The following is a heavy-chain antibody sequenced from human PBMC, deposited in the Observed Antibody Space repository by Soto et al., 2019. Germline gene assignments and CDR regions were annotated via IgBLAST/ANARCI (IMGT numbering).Heavy chain of an antibody. V-gene: IGHV1-69*18. CDR2: LAPISGSP. CDR1: GDTFSHYV. D-gene: IGHD1-26*01. CDR3: ARIGVGSRR. Sequence: VQMVQSGAEVKEPGSSVQVSCTNSGDTFSHYVMSWVRQAPGQGLEWMGSLAPISGSPNYAERFEDRLTISAEAGTSTMYMELRSLKYDDTAVYYCARIGVGSRRWGQGTMVTVSS. J-gene: IGHJ3*01.